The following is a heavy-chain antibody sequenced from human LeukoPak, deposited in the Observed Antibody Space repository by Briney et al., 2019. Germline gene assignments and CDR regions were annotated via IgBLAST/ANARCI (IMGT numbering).Heavy chain of an antibody. CDR2: IYSGGST. V-gene: IGHV3-53*01. CDR1: GFTVSSNY. Sequence: GGSLRLSCAASGFTVSSNYMSWVRQAPGKGLEWVSVIYSGGSTYYTDSVKGRSTISRDTSKNTLYLHMNSLRAEDTAVYYCARGGSGSYTFDDWGQGTLVTVSS. J-gene: IGHJ4*02. D-gene: IGHD1-26*01. CDR3: ARGGSGSYTFDD.